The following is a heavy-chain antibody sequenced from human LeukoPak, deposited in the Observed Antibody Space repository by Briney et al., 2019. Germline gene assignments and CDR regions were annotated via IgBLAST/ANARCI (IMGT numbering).Heavy chain of an antibody. Sequence: SQTLSLTCTVSGGSISSGDYYWSWIRQPPGKGLEWIGYIYYSGSTYYNPSLKSRVTISVDTSKNQFSLKLSSVTAADTAVYYCARDRSDCSGGSCPPAYWGQGTLATVSS. CDR1: GGSISSGDYY. CDR3: ARDRSDCSGGSCPPAY. CDR2: IYYSGST. V-gene: IGHV4-30-4*08. D-gene: IGHD2-15*01. J-gene: IGHJ4*02.